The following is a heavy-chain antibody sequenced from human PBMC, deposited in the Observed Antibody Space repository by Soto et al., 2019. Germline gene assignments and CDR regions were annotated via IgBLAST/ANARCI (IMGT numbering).Heavy chain of an antibody. D-gene: IGHD2-2*01. J-gene: IGHJ4*02. CDR1: GFTFSSYA. Sequence: GGSLRLSCAASGFTFSSYAMSWVRQAPGKGLEWVSAISGSGGSTYYADSVKGRFTISRDNSKNTLYLQMNSLRAEDTAVYYCAKRPGTVDIVVVPAVSYFDYWGQGTLVTVSS. V-gene: IGHV3-23*01. CDR3: AKRPGTVDIVVVPAVSYFDY. CDR2: ISGSGGST.